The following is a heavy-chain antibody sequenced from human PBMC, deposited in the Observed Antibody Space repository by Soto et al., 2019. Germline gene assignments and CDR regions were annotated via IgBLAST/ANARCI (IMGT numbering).Heavy chain of an antibody. Sequence: SETLSLTCAVYGGSFSGYYCIWIRHPPGKGLEWIGEINHSGSTNYNPSLKSRVTISVDTSKNQFSLKLSSVTAADTAVYYCARERGYSGYREDYWGQGTLVTVSS. CDR2: INHSGST. J-gene: IGHJ4*02. CDR3: ARERGYSGYREDY. V-gene: IGHV4-34*01. D-gene: IGHD5-12*01. CDR1: GGSFSGYY.